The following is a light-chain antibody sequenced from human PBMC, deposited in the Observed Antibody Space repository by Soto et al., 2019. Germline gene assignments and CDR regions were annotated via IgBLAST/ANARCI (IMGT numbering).Light chain of an antibody. V-gene: IGLV1-40*01. Sequence: QSVLTQPPSVSGAPGQRVTISCTGSSSNIGAGCDVHWYQQLPGTAPKLLIYGNSNRPSGVPDRFSGSKSGTSASLAITGLQAEDEADYYCQSYDSSLSGSGVFGGGTQLTVL. CDR2: GNS. J-gene: IGLJ2*01. CDR3: QSYDSSLSGSGV. CDR1: SSNIGAGCD.